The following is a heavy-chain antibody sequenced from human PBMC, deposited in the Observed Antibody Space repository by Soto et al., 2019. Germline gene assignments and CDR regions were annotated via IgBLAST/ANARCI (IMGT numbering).Heavy chain of an antibody. CDR2: IYYSGST. CDR1: GGSISSSSYY. CDR3: ASAVTMIVVV. J-gene: IGHJ4*02. Sequence: QLQLQESGPGLVKPSETLSLTCTVSGGSISSSSYYWGWIRQPPGNGLEWIGSIYYSGSTYYNPSLKSRVTISVDTSKNQFSLTLSSVTAADTAVYYCASAVTMIVVVWGQGTLVTVSS. D-gene: IGHD3-22*01. V-gene: IGHV4-39*01.